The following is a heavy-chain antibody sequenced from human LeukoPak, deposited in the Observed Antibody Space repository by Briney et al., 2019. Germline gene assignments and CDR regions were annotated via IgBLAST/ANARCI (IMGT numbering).Heavy chain of an antibody. J-gene: IGHJ4*02. CDR3: ARDAARGPQYYYDSSGYYLDY. CDR2: INPNGDRT. CDR1: ENTFTNYY. D-gene: IGHD3-22*01. V-gene: IGHV1-46*01. Sequence: GASVKVSCKASENTFTNYYMHWVRQAPGQGLEWLGIINPNGDRTNYAQTFQGRVTMTRDTSTTTVYMELSSLRSEDTAVYYCARDAARGPQYYYDSSGYYLDYWGQGTLVTVSS.